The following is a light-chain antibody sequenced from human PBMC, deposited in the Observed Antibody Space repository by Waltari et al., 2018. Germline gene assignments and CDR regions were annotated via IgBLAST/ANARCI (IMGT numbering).Light chain of an antibody. V-gene: IGLV2-11*01. CDR1: SSDVGGYDF. CDR2: DVS. Sequence: QSVLTQPPSVSGSPGHSVTISCTGTSSDVGGYDFVSWYQLDPGKAPILLIFDVSKLRSEDPSRFSASKSGNTASLTVSGIQASDEADYYCCSDAVTTSAYVLGGGTTVIV. J-gene: IGLJ1*01. CDR3: CSDAVTTSAYV.